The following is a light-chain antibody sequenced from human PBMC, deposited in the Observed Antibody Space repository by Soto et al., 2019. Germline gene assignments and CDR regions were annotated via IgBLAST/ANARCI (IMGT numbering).Light chain of an antibody. V-gene: IGLV1-44*01. J-gene: IGLJ1*01. CDR1: SSNIGSHT. CDR3: AAWDDRLYV. Sequence: QSVLTQPPPASGVPGQTVTISCSGSSSNIGSHTVNWYQHLPGTAPKLLIYSNTQRPLGVPVRFSGSKSGTSASLAISGLQSEDEAEYYCAAWDDRLYVFGTGTKVTVL. CDR2: SNT.